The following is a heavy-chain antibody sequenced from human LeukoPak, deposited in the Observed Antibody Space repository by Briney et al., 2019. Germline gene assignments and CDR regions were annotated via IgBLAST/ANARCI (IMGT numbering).Heavy chain of an antibody. CDR3: ARVRIAAAGLYYFDY. V-gene: IGHV3-48*01. CDR1: GFTFSSYS. CDR2: ISSSSSSI. J-gene: IGHJ4*02. Sequence: GGSLRLSCAASGFTFSSYSMNWVRQAPGKGLEWVSYISSSSSSIYYADSVKGRFTISRGNAKNSLYLQMNSLRAEDTAVYYCARVRIAAAGLYYFDYWGQGTLVTVSS. D-gene: IGHD6-13*01.